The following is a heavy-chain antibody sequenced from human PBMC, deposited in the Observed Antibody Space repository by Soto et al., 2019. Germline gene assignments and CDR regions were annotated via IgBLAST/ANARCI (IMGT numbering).Heavy chain of an antibody. Sequence: SETLSLTCAVSGGSISSSNWWSWVRRPPGKGLEWIGEIYHSGSTNYNPTLKSQVTISVDKSKNKFSLKLSSVTAADTAVYYRARRLATYGGNFDYWGQGTLVTVSS. D-gene: IGHD4-17*01. CDR2: IYHSGST. J-gene: IGHJ4*02. CDR3: ARRLATYGGNFDY. CDR1: GGSISSSNW. V-gene: IGHV4-4*02.